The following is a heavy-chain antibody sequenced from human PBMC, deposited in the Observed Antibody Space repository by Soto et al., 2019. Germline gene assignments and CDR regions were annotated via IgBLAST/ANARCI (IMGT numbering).Heavy chain of an antibody. V-gene: IGHV4-39*01. CDR3: ARLHGYCISTSCYGYYGMDV. D-gene: IGHD2-2*01. CDR2: ISYSGST. J-gene: IGHJ6*02. Sequence: QLQLQESGPGLVKPSETLSLTCTVSGGSISSSSYYWGWIRQPPGKGLEWIGSISYSGSTYYNPSLKSGVTMSLDTSTNQFSLKLSSVTAADTAVYYCARLHGYCISTSCYGYYGMDVWGQGTTVTVSS. CDR1: GGSISSSSYY.